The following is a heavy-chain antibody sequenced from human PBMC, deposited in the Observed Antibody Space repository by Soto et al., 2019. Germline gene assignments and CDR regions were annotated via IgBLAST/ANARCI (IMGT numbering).Heavy chain of an antibody. CDR3: ARVDYYDSSCYYGY. Sequence: QVQLVQSGAEVKKPGASVKVSCKASGYTFTIYGISWVRQAPGQGLEWMGWISGYNGNTDYAQNLQDRVTLTTDASTSSVYMELRSRRSDDTAFYYCARVDYYDSSCYYGYWGQGTLITVSS. CDR1: GYTFTIYG. J-gene: IGHJ4*02. CDR2: ISGYNGNT. D-gene: IGHD3-22*01. V-gene: IGHV1-18*04.